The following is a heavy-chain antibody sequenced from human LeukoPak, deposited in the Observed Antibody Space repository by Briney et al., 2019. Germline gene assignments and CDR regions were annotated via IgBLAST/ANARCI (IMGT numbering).Heavy chain of an antibody. CDR1: VYTFTSYY. CDR3: AIPLAAGNVDH. CDR2: INPSGGST. V-gene: IGHV1-46*01. Sequence: ASVTVSCKASVYTFTSYYMHWVRQAPGQGLEWMGIINPSGGSTSYAQKLQGRVTMTRDTSTSTVYMELSSLRSEDTAVYYCAIPLAAGNVDHWGQGTLVTVSS. J-gene: IGHJ4*02. D-gene: IGHD6-13*01.